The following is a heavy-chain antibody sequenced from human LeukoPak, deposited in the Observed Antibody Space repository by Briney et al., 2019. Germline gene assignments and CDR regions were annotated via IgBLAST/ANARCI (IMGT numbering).Heavy chain of an antibody. D-gene: IGHD1-26*01. CDR2: ICGSGGST. V-gene: IGHV3-23*01. CDR1: GFTFSRYA. Sequence: GGSLRLSCVASGFTFSRYAMSWVRQAPGKGLEWVSAICGSGGSTYYADSVKGRFTISRDNSKNTLYQQMNSLRAEDTAVYYCANTEEWELQDYYYGMDVWGQGTTVTVSS. J-gene: IGHJ6*02. CDR3: ANTEEWELQDYYYGMDV.